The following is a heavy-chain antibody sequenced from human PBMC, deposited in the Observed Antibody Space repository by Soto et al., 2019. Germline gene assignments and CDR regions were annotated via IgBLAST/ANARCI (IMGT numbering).Heavy chain of an antibody. Sequence: EVQLLESGGGLVQPGGSLRLSCAASGFTFSSYAMSWVRQAPGKGLEWVSVISGSGDSTYYADSVRGRFTISRDNSKNTLYLQMNILIAEDTAVYYCAKDRDRAVAGPTKLYGMDVWGQGTTITVSS. D-gene: IGHD6-13*01. CDR3: AKDRDRAVAGPTKLYGMDV. J-gene: IGHJ6*02. CDR1: GFTFSSYA. CDR2: ISGSGDST. V-gene: IGHV3-23*01.